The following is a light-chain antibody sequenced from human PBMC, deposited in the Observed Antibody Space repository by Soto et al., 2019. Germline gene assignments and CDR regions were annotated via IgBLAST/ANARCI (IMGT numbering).Light chain of an antibody. Sequence: DIQITQSPSSLSASVGDIVTITCRASQSISSYLNWYQQKPGKAPKLLIYDASSLESGVPSRFSGSGSGTDFTLTIGSLQPEDFATYYCQQGYSFPVTFGGGTKVDIK. CDR3: QQGYSFPVT. J-gene: IGKJ4*01. V-gene: IGKV1-39*01. CDR1: QSISSY. CDR2: DAS.